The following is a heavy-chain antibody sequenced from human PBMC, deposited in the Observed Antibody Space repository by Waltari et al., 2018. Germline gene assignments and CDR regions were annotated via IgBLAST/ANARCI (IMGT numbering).Heavy chain of an antibody. CDR2: LDPEDGQA. CDR3: AAALGGGISASRPFHF. CDR1: GDTFTDNY. J-gene: IGHJ3*01. Sequence: EVQLLQSGAEVKKPGTPVKISCKVSGDTFTDNYIHWIQQAPGKGLQWMGALDPEDGQAVYAEKFQGRVTMTADTSIHTAYMELTSLTSEDTAFYYCAAALGGGISASRPFHFWGQGTMITVSS. D-gene: IGHD3-10*01. V-gene: IGHV1-69-2*01.